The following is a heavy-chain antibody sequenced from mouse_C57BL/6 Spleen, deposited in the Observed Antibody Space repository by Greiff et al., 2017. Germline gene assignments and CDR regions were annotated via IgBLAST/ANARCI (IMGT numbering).Heavy chain of an antibody. J-gene: IGHJ4*01. CDR2: INPNYGTT. CDR3: ARISNYSYYYAMDY. V-gene: IGHV1-39*01. D-gene: IGHD2-5*01. CDR1: GYSFTDYN. Sequence: EVQLQQSGPELVKPGASVKISCKASGYSFTDYNMNWVKQSNGKSLEWIGVINPNYGTTSYNQKFKGKATLTVDQSSSTAYMQLNSLTSEDSAVYYGARISNYSYYYAMDYWGQGTSVTVSS.